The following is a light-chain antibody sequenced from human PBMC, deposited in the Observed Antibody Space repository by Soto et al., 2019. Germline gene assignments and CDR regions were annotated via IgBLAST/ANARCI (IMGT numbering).Light chain of an antibody. CDR3: QQFTS. J-gene: IGKJ3*01. V-gene: IGKV1-13*02. CDR1: QGISSA. CDR2: DAS. Sequence: AIQLTQSPSSLSASVGDRVTITCRASQGISSALAWYQQKPGKAPKLLLYDASSLESGVPSRFSGSGSGTDFTLTISSLQPEDFASYYCQQFTSFGPGTKVDIK.